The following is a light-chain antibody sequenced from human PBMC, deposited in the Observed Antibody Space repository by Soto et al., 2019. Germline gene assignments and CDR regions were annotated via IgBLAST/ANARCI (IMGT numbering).Light chain of an antibody. Sequence: QLVLTQSPSASASLGASVKLTCTLSSGHSSYAIAWHQQQAEKGPRLLMKLDSDGSHTKGDGIPDRFSGSSSGAERYLTISSLQSEDEADYYCQTWGTGIHVVFGGGTKLTVL. CDR2: LDSDGSH. CDR3: QTWGTGIHVV. J-gene: IGLJ2*01. V-gene: IGLV4-69*01. CDR1: SGHSSYA.